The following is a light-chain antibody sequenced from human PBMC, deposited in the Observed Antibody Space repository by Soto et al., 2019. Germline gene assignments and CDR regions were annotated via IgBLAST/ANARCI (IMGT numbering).Light chain of an antibody. V-gene: IGKV3-15*01. CDR2: DVS. J-gene: IGKJ5*01. Sequence: IVLTHSPGTLSLSPGDRATLSCRAGQGVTTNFAWYQQKSGQSPRLLIYDVSTRATGVPARFSGTGSETDFTLTISGLQSEDSAVYFCQQYNNWPFSFGQGTRLEI. CDR3: QQYNNWPFS. CDR1: QGVTTN.